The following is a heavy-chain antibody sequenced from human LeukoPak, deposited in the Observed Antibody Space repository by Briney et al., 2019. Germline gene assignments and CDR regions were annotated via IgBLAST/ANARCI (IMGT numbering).Heavy chain of an antibody. Sequence: GASVKVSCKASGYTFTGYYMHWVRQAPGQGLEWMGWINPNSGGTHYAQKFQGRVTMTRDMSTSTVYMELSSLRSEDTAVYYCARDFANDDSSGSLFDYWGQGTLVTVSS. D-gene: IGHD3-22*01. J-gene: IGHJ4*02. V-gene: IGHV1-2*02. CDR2: INPNSGGT. CDR1: GYTFTGYY. CDR3: ARDFANDDSSGSLFDY.